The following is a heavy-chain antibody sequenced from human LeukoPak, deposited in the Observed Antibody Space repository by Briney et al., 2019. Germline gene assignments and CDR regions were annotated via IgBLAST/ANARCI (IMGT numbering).Heavy chain of an antibody. CDR3: ASYSNYYDSSGYYSPDY. J-gene: IGHJ4*02. CDR1: GGSFSGYY. D-gene: IGHD3-22*01. CDR2: INHSGST. Sequence: SETLSLTCAVYGGSFSGYYWSWIRQPPGKGLEWIGEINHSGSTNYNPSLKSRVTISVDTSKNQFSLKLSPVTAADTAVYYCASYSNYYDSSGYYSPDYWGQGTLVTVSS. V-gene: IGHV4-34*01.